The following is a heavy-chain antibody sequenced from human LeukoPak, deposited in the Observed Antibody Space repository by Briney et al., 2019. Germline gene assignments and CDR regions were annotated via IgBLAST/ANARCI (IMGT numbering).Heavy chain of an antibody. V-gene: IGHV4-59*08. J-gene: IGHJ4*02. CDR1: GGSISSYY. CDR3: ARVDYGDYSRHFDY. D-gene: IGHD4-17*01. Sequence: SEALSLTCTVSGGSISSYYWSWIRQPPGKGLEWIGYIYYSGSTNYNPSLKSRVTISVDTSKNQFSLKLSSVTAADTAAYYCARVDYGDYSRHFDYWGQGTLVTVSS. CDR2: IYYSGST.